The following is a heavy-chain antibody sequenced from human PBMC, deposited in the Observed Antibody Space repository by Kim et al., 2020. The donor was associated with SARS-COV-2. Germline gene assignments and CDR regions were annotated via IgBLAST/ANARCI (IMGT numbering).Heavy chain of an antibody. CDR1: GYTLTELS. D-gene: IGHD3-9*01. J-gene: IGHJ4*02. Sequence: ASVKVSCKVSGYTLTELSMHWVRQAPGKGLEWMGGFDPEDGETIYAQKFQGRVTMTEDTSTDTAYMELSSLRSEDTAVYYCATHVLRYFDWLFSGAKFDYWGQGTLVTVSS. CDR2: FDPEDGET. V-gene: IGHV1-24*01. CDR3: ATHVLRYFDWLFSGAKFDY.